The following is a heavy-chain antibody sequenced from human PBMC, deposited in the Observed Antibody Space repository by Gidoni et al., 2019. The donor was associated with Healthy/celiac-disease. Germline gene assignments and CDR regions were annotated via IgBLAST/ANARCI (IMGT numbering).Heavy chain of an antibody. J-gene: IGHJ4*02. CDR1: GFTFSNAC. D-gene: IGHD3-9*01. Sequence: EVQLVESGGGLVRPGGSLRLSCAASGFTFSNACMSCVRQAPGKGLEWVGRIKSKTDGGTTYDAAPVKGRFTISRDDSKNTLYLQMNSLKTEDTAVYYCTTERWYYDILTGYSYFDYWGQGTLVTVSS. V-gene: IGHV3-15*01. CDR2: IKSKTDGGTT. CDR3: TTERWYYDILTGYSYFDY.